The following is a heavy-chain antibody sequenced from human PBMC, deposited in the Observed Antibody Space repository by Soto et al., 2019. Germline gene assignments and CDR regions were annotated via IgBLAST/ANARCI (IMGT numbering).Heavy chain of an antibody. Sequence: HPGGSLRLSCAASGFTFNTYAMSWVRQAPGKGLEWVSTINPSGGSTYYADSVKGRFTISRDNSKNTLYLQMDSLRAEDTAVYYCAKGTNYYGIFDYWGQGTLVTVSS. CDR1: GFTFNTYA. CDR3: AKGTNYYGIFDY. D-gene: IGHD3-22*01. V-gene: IGHV3-23*01. CDR2: INPSGGST. J-gene: IGHJ4*02.